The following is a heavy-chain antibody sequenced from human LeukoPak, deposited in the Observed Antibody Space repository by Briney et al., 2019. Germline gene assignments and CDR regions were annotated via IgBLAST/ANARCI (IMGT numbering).Heavy chain of an antibody. J-gene: IGHJ4*02. D-gene: IGHD1-1*01. CDR1: GGSISSRNYY. CDR2: IYSSGST. Sequence: SETLSLTCTVSGGSISSRNYYWGWIRQTPGKGLEWIGSIYSSGSTYYNPSLKSPFTISVDTSKNQFSLKLSSVTAADTAVYYCARGRSTDRADYWGQGTLVTVSS. V-gene: IGHV4-39*07. CDR3: ARGRSTDRADY.